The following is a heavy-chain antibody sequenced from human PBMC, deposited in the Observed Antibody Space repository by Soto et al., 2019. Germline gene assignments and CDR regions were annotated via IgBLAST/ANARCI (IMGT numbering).Heavy chain of an antibody. CDR1: GYSVSSYW. CDR2: IYPGDSDT. J-gene: IGHJ3*02. D-gene: IGHD6-13*01. Sequence: PGESLKISCKGSGYSVSSYWSGWVRQMPGKGLEWMGIIYPGDSDTRYSPSFQGQVTISADKSISTAYLQWSSLKASDTAMYYCAKTEAASDAFDIWGQGTMVTVSS. V-gene: IGHV5-51*01. CDR3: AKTEAASDAFDI.